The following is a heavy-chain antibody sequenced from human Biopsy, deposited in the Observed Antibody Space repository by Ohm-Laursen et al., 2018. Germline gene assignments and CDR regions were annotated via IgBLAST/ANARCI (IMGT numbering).Heavy chain of an antibody. D-gene: IGHD2-2*02. CDR3: ASMPAAIHEPNYPYYGMHV. J-gene: IGHJ6*02. V-gene: IGHV4-59*08. CDR1: GGSVNSYS. CDR2: IYYSGSI. Sequence: SDTLSFTCTVSGGSVNSYSWSWIPQPPGKGLEWIGYIYYSGSINYNPSLKSRVTISLDTSKNQFPLKLSSVTAADTAVYYCASMPAAIHEPNYPYYGMHVWGQGTTVTVSS.